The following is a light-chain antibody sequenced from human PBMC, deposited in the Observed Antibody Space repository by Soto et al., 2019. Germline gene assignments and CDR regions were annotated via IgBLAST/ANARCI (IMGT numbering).Light chain of an antibody. CDR3: QQRSTWPLT. Sequence: EIVLTQSPGTLSLSPGERATLSCGASQSVSSYYLAWHQQQPGQAPRLLIYAASSRATGIPDRFSGSGSGTDFTLTISRLEPEAFAVYYCQQRSTWPLTFGPGTKVDIK. V-gene: IGKV3D-20*02. CDR2: AAS. J-gene: IGKJ3*01. CDR1: QSVSSYY.